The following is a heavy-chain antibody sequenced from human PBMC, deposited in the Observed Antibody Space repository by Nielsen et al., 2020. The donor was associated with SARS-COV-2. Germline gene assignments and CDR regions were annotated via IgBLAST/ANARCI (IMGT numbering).Heavy chain of an antibody. Sequence: GRSLRLSCAASGFTFSSYGMHWVRQAPGKGLEWVAVIWYDGSNKYYADSVKGRFTISRDNSKNTLYLQMNSLRAEDTAVYYCAGHLSWYGMDVWGQGTTVTVSS. CDR3: AGHLSWYGMDV. V-gene: IGHV3-33*01. J-gene: IGHJ6*02. CDR2: IWYDGSNK. CDR1: GFTFSSYG. D-gene: IGHD3-16*02.